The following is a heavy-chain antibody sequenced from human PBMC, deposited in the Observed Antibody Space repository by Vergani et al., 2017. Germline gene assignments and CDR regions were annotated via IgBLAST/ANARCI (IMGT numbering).Heavy chain of an antibody. V-gene: IGHV3-11*01. J-gene: IGHJ3*02. CDR1: GFTFSYYY. CDR2: ISTSGSTR. CDR3: AREKGMNYYDSSGYYDAFDI. Sequence: QVQLVESGGGLVKPGGSLRLFRAASGFTFSYYYMSWIRQAPGKGLEWVSYISTSGSTRFHAVTLKGRFTISWDNARNSLYLQMNRLRAEDTAVYYCAREKGMNYYDSSGYYDAFDIWGQGTMVTVSS. D-gene: IGHD3-22*01.